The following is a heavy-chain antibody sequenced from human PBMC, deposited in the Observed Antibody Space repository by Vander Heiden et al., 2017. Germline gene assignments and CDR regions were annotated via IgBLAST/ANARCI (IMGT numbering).Heavy chain of an antibody. CDR1: GFTASSNY. J-gene: IGHJ6*02. CDR3: ARDSDLDSRRNTQNVGDV. D-gene: IGHD1-26*01. CDR2: IYSGGST. Sequence: EVQLVESGGGLMQPGGSLRLSCAASGFTASSNYMSGVREDPGKGLEWVSVIYSGGSTYYADSVKGRFTISRDNSKNTLYLQMNSLRAEDTAVYYCARDSDLDSRRNTQNVGDVWGQGTTVTVSS. V-gene: IGHV3-53*01.